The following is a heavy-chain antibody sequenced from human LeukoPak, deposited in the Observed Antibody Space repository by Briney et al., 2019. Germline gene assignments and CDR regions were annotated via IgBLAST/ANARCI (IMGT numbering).Heavy chain of an antibody. J-gene: IGHJ6*02. D-gene: IGHD6-13*01. CDR3: ARDGSSSWHPYGYYYGMDV. Sequence: PSETLSLTCTVSGGSISSYYWSWIRQPPGKGLEWIGYIYYSGSTNYNPSLKSRVTISVDTSKNQFSLKLSSVTAADTAVYYCARDGSSSWHPYGYYYGMDVWGQGTTVTVSS. CDR2: IYYSGST. CDR1: GGSISSYY. V-gene: IGHV4-59*01.